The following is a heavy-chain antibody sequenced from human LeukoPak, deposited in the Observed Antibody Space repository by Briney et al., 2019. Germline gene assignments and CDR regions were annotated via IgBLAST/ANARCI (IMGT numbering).Heavy chain of an antibody. Sequence: GGSLRLSCAASGFTFSSYEMNWVRQAPGKGLEWVSYITSSSNTIYYADSVKGRFTISRDNAKNSLYLQMNSLRAEDTALYCCARARGGTDYEGFDYWGQGTLVTVSS. CDR2: ITSSSNTI. V-gene: IGHV3-48*01. J-gene: IGHJ4*02. CDR1: GFTFSSYE. D-gene: IGHD1-26*01. CDR3: ARARGGTDYEGFDY.